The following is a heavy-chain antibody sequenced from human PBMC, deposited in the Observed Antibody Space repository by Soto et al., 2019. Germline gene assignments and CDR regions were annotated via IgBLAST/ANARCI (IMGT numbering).Heavy chain of an antibody. CDR2: IYSSGHT. D-gene: IGHD1-26*01. J-gene: IGHJ4*02. Sequence: SETVSLTCTVSYDSISSDFNYCGWIRQPPGKDLEWIGCIYSSGHTYYNRSLKSRVTVSVDASKNQLFTNLNCVTAADTAVYYCARRRCPDAVCGRYFDYWGQGALVA. V-gene: IGHV4-39*01. CDR3: ARRRCPDAVCGRYFDY. CDR1: YDSISSDFNY.